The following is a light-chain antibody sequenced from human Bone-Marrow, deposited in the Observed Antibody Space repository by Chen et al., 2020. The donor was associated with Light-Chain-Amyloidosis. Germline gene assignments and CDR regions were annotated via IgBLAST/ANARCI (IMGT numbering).Light chain of an antibody. CDR2: DDS. J-gene: IGLJ3*02. CDR1: NIGSTS. CDR3: QVWDRSSDRPV. Sequence: SYVLTQPSSVSVAPGQTATIACGGNNIGSTSVPWYQQTPGQAPLLVVYDDSDRPSGIPERLSGSNSGNTATLTISRVEAGDEADYYCQVWDRSSDRPVFGGGIKLTVL. V-gene: IGLV3-21*02.